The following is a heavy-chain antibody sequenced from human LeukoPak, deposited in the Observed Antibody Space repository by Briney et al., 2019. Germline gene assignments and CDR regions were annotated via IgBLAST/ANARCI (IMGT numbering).Heavy chain of an antibody. CDR2: ISYGGNNK. D-gene: IGHD1-1*01. Sequence: GGSLRLSCAASGFTFSSYAMSWVRQAPGKGLEWVAVISYGGNNKDYADSVKGRFTISRDNSKNTLYLQMNSLRAEDTAVYYCARKKDWNFDYWGQGTLVTVSS. V-gene: IGHV3-30*04. CDR1: GFTFSSYA. J-gene: IGHJ4*02. CDR3: ARKKDWNFDY.